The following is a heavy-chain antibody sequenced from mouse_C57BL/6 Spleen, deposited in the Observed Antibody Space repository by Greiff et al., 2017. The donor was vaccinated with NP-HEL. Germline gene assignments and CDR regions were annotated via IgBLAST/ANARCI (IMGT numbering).Heavy chain of an antibody. D-gene: IGHD1-1*01. CDR1: GFTFSSYA. CDR2: ISSGGDYI. V-gene: IGHV5-9-1*02. J-gene: IGHJ1*03. CDR3: TREDFTVVGYFDV. Sequence: EVQGVESGEGLVKPGGSLKLSCAASGFTFSSYAMSWVRQTPEKRLEWVAYISSGGDYIYYADTVKGRFTISRDNARNTLYLQMSSLKSEDTAMYYCTREDFTVVGYFDVWGTGTTVTVSS.